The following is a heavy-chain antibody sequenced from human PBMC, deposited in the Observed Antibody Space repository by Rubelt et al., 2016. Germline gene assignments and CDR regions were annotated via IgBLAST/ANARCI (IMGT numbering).Heavy chain of an antibody. CDR2: VPYDGSDS. D-gene: IGHD3-22*01. CDR3: RSNYSDSVVYYECSY. CDR1: GLTFSRHH. Sequence: QVQLVESGGGVVQPGRSLRLSCATSGLTFSRHHMHWVRQAPGKGLEWLAVVPYDGSDSSYADSVKGRFTISRDNSKNTLYLQMNGLRVEATAVYYCRSNYSDSVVYYECSYWGQGTLVTVSS. V-gene: IGHV3-30*04. J-gene: IGHJ4*02.